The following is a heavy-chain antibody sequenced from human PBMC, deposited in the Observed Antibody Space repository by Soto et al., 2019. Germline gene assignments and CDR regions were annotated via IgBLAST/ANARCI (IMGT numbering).Heavy chain of an antibody. CDR3: ARRMEGSRSTSSFDY. J-gene: IGHJ4*02. V-gene: IGHV4-39*01. Sequence: QLQLQESGPGLVKPSETLSLTCAVSGGSISSSSYYWDWIRQPPGKGLEWIGSIYYSGSTYYNPSLKSRVTISVDTSKNQFSLKLSSVTAADTAVYYCARRMEGSRSTSSFDYWGQGTLVTVSS. CDR1: GGSISSSSYY. CDR2: IYYSGST. D-gene: IGHD3-10*01.